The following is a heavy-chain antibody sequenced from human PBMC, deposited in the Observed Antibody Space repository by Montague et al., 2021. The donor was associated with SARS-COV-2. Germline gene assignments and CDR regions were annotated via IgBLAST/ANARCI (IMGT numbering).Heavy chain of an antibody. Sequence: SETLSLTCTVSGGSISSSSYYWGWIRQPPGKGLEWIGNIFYSGSTXYNPSLKSRVTISVDTSKNQFSLKLSSVTAADTAVYYCARDGGTVITFLGVGYLRGGISWFDTWGQGTLVTVSS. J-gene: IGHJ5*02. CDR2: IFYSGST. V-gene: IGHV4-39*07. D-gene: IGHD3-16*01. CDR3: ARDGGTVITFLGVGYLRGGISWFDT. CDR1: GGSISSSSYY.